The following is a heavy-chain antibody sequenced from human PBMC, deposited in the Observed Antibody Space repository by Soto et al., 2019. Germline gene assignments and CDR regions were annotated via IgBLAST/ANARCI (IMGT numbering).Heavy chain of an antibody. CDR3: ARQRTSIAGAGRVDAVDI. Sequence: QVQLVQSGAEVKKPGSSVKVSCKASGGTFSSYAISWVRQAPGQGLEWMGGIIPIFGTANYAQKFQGRDTSTGDEATSTAYMELSGLRSEDTGVYYCARQRTSIAGAGRVDAVDIWGQGTMVTVSS. V-gene: IGHV1-69*12. J-gene: IGHJ3*02. CDR2: IIPIFGTA. CDR1: GGTFSSYA. D-gene: IGHD6-19*01.